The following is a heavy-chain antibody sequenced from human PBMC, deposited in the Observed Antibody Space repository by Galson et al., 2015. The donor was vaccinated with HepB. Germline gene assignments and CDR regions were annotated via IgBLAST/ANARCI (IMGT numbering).Heavy chain of an antibody. V-gene: IGHV3-9*01. D-gene: IGHD4-17*01. CDR2: ISWNSGSI. J-gene: IGHJ4*02. Sequence: SLRLSCATSGFTFDDYAMHWVRQAPGKGLEWVSGISWNSGSIGYADSVKGRFTISRDNAKNSLYLQMNSLRAEDTALYYCARDRYPYGMNVWGQGTLVTVSS. CDR1: GFTFDDYA. CDR3: ARDRYPYGMNV.